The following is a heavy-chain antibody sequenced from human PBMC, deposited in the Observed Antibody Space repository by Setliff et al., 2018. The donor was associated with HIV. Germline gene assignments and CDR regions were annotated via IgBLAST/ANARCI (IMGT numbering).Heavy chain of an antibody. J-gene: IGHJ4*02. Sequence: ASETLSLTCTVSGDSISSAGYYWNWIRQRPETGLEWIGYIYYSGRTFYNPSLKSPITISVDTSKNQFSLKLNSVTVADTAVYYCARGGYGYTSDYFDYWGQGILVTVSS. CDR2: IYYSGRT. D-gene: IGHD5-18*01. CDR1: GDSISSAGYY. CDR3: ARGGYGYTSDYFDY. V-gene: IGHV4-31*01.